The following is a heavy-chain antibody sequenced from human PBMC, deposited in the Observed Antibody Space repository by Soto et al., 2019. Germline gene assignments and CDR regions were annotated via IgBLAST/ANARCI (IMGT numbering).Heavy chain of an antibody. CDR2: ITGRGDMT. D-gene: IGHD4-4*01. CDR3: AKVPNPRTRITTVKYYGMDV. J-gene: IGHJ6*02. Sequence: GGPLTLNGETGSFSRIRSATRRANQATGTGLEWVSAITGRGDMTYYADSVKGRFTISRDNFKNTLYLQMNSMRAEDTAVYYCAKVPNPRTRITTVKYYGMDVWGHGT. V-gene: IGHV3-23*01. CDR1: SFSRIRSA.